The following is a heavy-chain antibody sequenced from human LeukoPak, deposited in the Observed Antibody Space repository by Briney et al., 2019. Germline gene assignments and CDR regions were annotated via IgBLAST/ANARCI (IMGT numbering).Heavy chain of an antibody. CDR3: ARGYCSGGSCYSIFDY. CDR2: IYSGGST. D-gene: IGHD2-15*01. CDR1: GFTVSSNY. V-gene: IGHV3-53*04. Sequence: PGGSLRLSCAASGFTVSSNYMSWVRQAPGKGLEWVSVIYSGGSTYYADSVKGRFTISRHNSKNTLYLQMNSLRAEDTAVYHCARGYCSGGSCYSIFDYWGQGTLVTVSS. J-gene: IGHJ4*02.